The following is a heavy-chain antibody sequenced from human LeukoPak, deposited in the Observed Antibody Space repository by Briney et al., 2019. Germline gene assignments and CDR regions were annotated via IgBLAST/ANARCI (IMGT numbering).Heavy chain of an antibody. J-gene: IGHJ4*02. CDR3: VRDGDAYDFDH. CDR1: GFIYSNYD. CDR2: IKSDGSWT. D-gene: IGHD5-12*01. Sequence: GGSLRLSCAASGFIYSNYDMNWVRQAPGKGLMWVSRIKSDGSWTNYADSVRGRFTISRDNAKNTLYLQMIGLRAEDTAIYYCVRDGDAYDFDHWGQGILVTVSS. V-gene: IGHV3-74*01.